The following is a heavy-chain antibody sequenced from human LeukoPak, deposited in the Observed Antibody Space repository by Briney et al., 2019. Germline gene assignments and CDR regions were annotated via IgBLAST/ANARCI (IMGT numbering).Heavy chain of an antibody. CDR3: AKDHAFGPYFSIYYFDC. CDR2: ISGSGGST. V-gene: IGHV3-23*01. J-gene: IGHJ4*02. D-gene: IGHD3-10*01. CDR1: GFTFSSYA. Sequence: GGSLRLSCAASGFTFSSYAMSWVRQAPGKGLEWVSSISGSGGSTYYADSVKGRFTISRDNSKNTLYLQMNSLRAEDTAVYYCAKDHAFGPYFSIYYFDCWGQGTLVTVSS.